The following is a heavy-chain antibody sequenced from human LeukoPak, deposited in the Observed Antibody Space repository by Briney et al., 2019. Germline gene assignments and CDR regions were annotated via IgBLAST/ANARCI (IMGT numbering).Heavy chain of an antibody. D-gene: IGHD3-10*01. Sequence: SETLSLTCTVSGGSISSSSYYWGWIRQPPGKGLEWIGSMYYIGSTYYNPSLKSRVTISVDTSKNQFSLKLCSVTAADTAVYYCASPLLEGSGSYSPLDAFDIWGQGTMVTVSS. CDR2: MYYIGST. J-gene: IGHJ3*02. CDR3: ASPLLEGSGSYSPLDAFDI. CDR1: GGSISSSSYY. V-gene: IGHV4-39*01.